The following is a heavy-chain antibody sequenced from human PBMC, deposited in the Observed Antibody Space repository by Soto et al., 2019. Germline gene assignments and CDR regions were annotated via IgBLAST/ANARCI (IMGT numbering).Heavy chain of an antibody. CDR3: ASPLGGGYYGMDV. D-gene: IGHD3-16*01. V-gene: IGHV3-53*01. J-gene: IGHJ6*02. CDR2: IFDNGGT. Sequence: WGSLRLSCAASGFTVSDNNMSWVRRAPGKGLEWVSIIFDNGGTYYADSVKGRFTIFRDNSKNTLHLQMKSLRAEDTAVYYCASPLGGGYYGMDVGGQGTMVTISS. CDR1: GFTVSDNN.